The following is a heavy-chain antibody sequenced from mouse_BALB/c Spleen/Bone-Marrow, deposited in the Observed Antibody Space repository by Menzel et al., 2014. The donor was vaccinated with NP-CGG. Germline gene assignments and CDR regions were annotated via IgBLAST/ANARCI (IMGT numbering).Heavy chain of an antibody. D-gene: IGHD1-1*01. CDR2: INPDSSTI. CDR3: ARLNYYRNFVV. Sequence: EVMLVESGGGLVQPGGSLKLSCAASGFDFSRYWMSWVRQAPGKGLEWLGEINPDSSTINYTPSLKAKFIISRDNAKNTLYLQISKVRSEDTALYAFARLNYYRNFVVWGAGTPVTVSS. CDR1: GFDFSRYW. J-gene: IGHJ1*01. V-gene: IGHV4-1*02.